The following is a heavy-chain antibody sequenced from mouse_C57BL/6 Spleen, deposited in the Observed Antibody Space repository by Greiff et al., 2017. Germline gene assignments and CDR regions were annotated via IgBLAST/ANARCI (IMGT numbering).Heavy chain of an antibody. CDR1: GYTFTSYW. CDR2: IYPGSGST. V-gene: IGHV1-55*01. J-gene: IGHJ3*01. CDR3: AREGHYYGSSYPFAY. D-gene: IGHD1-1*01. Sequence: QVQLQQPGAELVKPGASVKMSCKASGYTFTSYWITWVKQRPGQGLEWIGDIYPGSGSTNYNEKFKSKATLTVDTSSSTAYMQLSSLTSEDSAVYYGAREGHYYGSSYPFAYWGQGTLVTVSA.